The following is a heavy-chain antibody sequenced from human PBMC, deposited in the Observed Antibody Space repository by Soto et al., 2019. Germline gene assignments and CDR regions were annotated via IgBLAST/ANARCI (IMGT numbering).Heavy chain of an antibody. CDR2: IDPTDSYT. V-gene: IGHV5-10-1*01. CDR3: ARLGVRGISPDY. J-gene: IGHJ4*02. Sequence: EVQLVQSGAEVKKPGESLRISCKGSAYSFTSYWISWVRQMPEKGLEWMGRIDPTDSYTNYSPSFQGHVTFSADKSITTAYLQWSSLKALDTAMYYCARLGVRGISPDYWGQGTLVTVSS. CDR1: AYSFTSYW. D-gene: IGHD3-10*01.